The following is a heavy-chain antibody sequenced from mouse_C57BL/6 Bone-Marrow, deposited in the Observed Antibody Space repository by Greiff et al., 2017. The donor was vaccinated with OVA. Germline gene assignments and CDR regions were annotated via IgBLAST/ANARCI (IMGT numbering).Heavy chain of an antibody. CDR2: IYPRSGNT. D-gene: IGHD1-1*01. CDR3: ARPLLLGYAMDY. Sequence: VQLQQSGAELARPGASVKLSCKASGYTFTSYGISWVKQRTGQGLEWIGAIYPRSGNTYYNEKFKGKATLTADKSSSTAYMELRSLTSEDSAVYFCARPLLLGYAMDYWGQGTSVTVSS. J-gene: IGHJ4*01. V-gene: IGHV1-81*01. CDR1: GYTFTSYG.